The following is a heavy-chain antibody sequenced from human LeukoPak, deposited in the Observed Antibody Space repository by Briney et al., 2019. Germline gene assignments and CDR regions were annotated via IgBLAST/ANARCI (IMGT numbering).Heavy chain of an antibody. V-gene: IGHV3-30-3*01. CDR1: GFTFSSYA. CDR3: ARDRAPGYFDL. CDR2: ISYDGSNK. Sequence: GRSLRLSCAASGFTFSSYAMHWVRQAPGKGLEWVAVISYDGSNKYYADSVKGRFTISRDNSKNTLYLQMNSLRAEDTAVYYCARDRAPGYFDLWGRGTLVTVSS. J-gene: IGHJ2*01.